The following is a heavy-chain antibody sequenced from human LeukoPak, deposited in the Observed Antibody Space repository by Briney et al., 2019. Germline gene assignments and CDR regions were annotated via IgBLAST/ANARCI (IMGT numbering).Heavy chain of an antibody. Sequence: PSETLSLTCTVSGGSISSGSYYWSWIRQPAGKGLEWIGRIYTSGSTNYNPSLKSRVTISVDTSKNQFSLKLSSVTAADTAMYYCGRLRDGYAFDIWGQGTMVTVSS. J-gene: IGHJ3*02. V-gene: IGHV4-61*02. CDR1: GGSISSGSYY. CDR2: IYTSGST. D-gene: IGHD5-24*01. CDR3: GRLRDGYAFDI.